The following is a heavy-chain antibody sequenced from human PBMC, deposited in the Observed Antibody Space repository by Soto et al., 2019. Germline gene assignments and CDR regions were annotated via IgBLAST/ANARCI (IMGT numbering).Heavy chain of an antibody. CDR3: AREVGEVDYSSASDAFDI. D-gene: IGHD6-19*01. Sequence: QVQLQESGPGLVKPSQTLSLTCSVSGGSISSGDYYWSWIRQPPGKGLEWIAYIYYSGIIYYNPSLNSRVTMSRDTSKNQFFLNLDSVTAAESAVYYCAREVGEVDYSSASDAFDIWGQGTMVTVSS. V-gene: IGHV4-30-4*01. J-gene: IGHJ3*02. CDR2: IYYSGII. CDR1: GGSISSGDYY.